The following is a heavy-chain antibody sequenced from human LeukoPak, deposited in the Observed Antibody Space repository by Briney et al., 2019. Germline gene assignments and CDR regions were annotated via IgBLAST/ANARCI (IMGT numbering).Heavy chain of an antibody. CDR2: IYYSGST. V-gene: IGHV4-30-4*01. J-gene: IGHJ2*01. CDR1: GGSISSGDYY. Sequence: SQTLSLTCTVSGGSISSGDYYWSWIRQPPGKGLEWIGYIYYSGSTYYNPSLKSRVTISVDTSKNQFSLKLSSVTAADTAVYYCARGLLLYWYFDLWGRGTLSLSPQ. CDR3: ARGLLLYWYFDL. D-gene: IGHD2-15*01.